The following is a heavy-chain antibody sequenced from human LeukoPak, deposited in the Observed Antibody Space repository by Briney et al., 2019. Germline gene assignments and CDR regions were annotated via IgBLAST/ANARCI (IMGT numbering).Heavy chain of an antibody. CDR3: ARLEWELNFDY. V-gene: IGHV4-59*08. Sequence: SETLCLTCVVPGGSISTYYWSWIRQSPGKGLEWIGNIYYSGNTNNLPSLKSRVTISVDTSKNQYSLNLSSVTAADTAVYDCARLEWELNFDYWGQGTLVTVSS. CDR2: IYYSGNT. D-gene: IGHD1-26*01. CDR1: GGSISTYY. J-gene: IGHJ4*02.